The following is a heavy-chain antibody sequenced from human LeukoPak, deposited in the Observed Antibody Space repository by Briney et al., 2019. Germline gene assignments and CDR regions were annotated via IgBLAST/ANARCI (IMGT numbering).Heavy chain of an antibody. Sequence: PSETLSLTCTVSGGSISSSSYYWGWIRQPPGKGLEWIGSIYYSGSTYYNPSLKSRVTISVDTSKNQFSLKLSSVTAADTAVYYCARQEIVKWQWLVDYWGQGTLVTVSS. D-gene: IGHD6-19*01. V-gene: IGHV4-39*01. J-gene: IGHJ4*02. CDR2: IYYSGST. CDR1: GGSISSSSYY. CDR3: ARQEIVKWQWLVDY.